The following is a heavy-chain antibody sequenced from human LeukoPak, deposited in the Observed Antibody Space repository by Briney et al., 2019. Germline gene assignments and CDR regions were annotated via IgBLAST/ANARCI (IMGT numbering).Heavy chain of an antibody. V-gene: IGHV1-18*01. CDR1: GYTFTSYG. Sequence: ASVKVSCKASGYTFTSYGISWVRQAPGQGLEWMGWISAYNGNTXXAQKLXGRVTMTTDTSTSTAYMELRSLRSDDTAVYYCARDASSFFDYWGQGTLVTVSS. J-gene: IGHJ4*02. CDR3: ARDASSFFDY. CDR2: ISAYNGNT.